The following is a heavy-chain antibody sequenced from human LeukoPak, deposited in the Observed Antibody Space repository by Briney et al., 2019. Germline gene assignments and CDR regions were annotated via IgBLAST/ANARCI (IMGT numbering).Heavy chain of an antibody. CDR3: AKAWTGYSYGDY. V-gene: IGHV3-11*01. CDR1: GFTFSDYY. J-gene: IGHJ4*02. Sequence: PGGSLRLSYAASGFTFSDYYMSWIRQAPGKGLEWVSYISGSGSTIYYADSVKGRFTISRDNAKNSLYLQMNSLRAEDTAVYYCAKAWTGYSYGDYWGQGTLVTVSS. CDR2: ISGSGSTI. D-gene: IGHD5-18*01.